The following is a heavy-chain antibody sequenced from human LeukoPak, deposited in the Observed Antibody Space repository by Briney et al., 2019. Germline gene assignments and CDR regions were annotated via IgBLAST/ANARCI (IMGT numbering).Heavy chain of an antibody. J-gene: IGHJ5*02. D-gene: IGHD3-22*01. CDR3: ARRNHDSSGYYINWFDP. CDR2: INHSGST. Sequence: SETLSLTCAVYGGSFSGYYWSWIRQPPGKGLEWIGEINHSGSTNYNPSLKSRVTISVDTSKNQFSLKLSSVTAADTAVYYCARRNHDSSGYYINWFDPWGQGTLVTVSS. CDR1: GGSFSGYY. V-gene: IGHV4-34*01.